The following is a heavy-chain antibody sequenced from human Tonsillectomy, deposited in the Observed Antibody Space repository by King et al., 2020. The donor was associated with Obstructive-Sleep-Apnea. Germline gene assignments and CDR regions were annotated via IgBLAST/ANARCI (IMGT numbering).Heavy chain of an antibody. D-gene: IGHD6-6*01. CDR1: GGSFSGHY. CDR3: AGAKYGSSGRFDY. J-gene: IGHJ4*02. CDR2: INRSGST. V-gene: IGHV4-34*01. Sequence: VQLQQWGAGLLKPSETLSLTCAVYGGSFSGHYCSWLRQPPGKGLEWIGEINRSGSTNYNPSLKSRVTISIDTSMNHFSLKLSSVTAADTAVYYCAGAKYGSSGRFDYWGQGTLVTVSS.